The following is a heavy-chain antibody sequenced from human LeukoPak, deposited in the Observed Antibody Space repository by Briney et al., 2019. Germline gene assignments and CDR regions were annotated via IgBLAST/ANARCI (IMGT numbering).Heavy chain of an antibody. CDR2: IYNSGST. D-gene: IGHD3-10*01. Sequence: SETLSLTCSVFGGSNSSCGYHWSWIRQHPGKGLEWIGYIYNSGSTYYNPSLKSRVTISADTSKNLFSLKLTSVTAADTAVYYCARGGSGEGYWGQGTLVTVSS. CDR3: ARGGSGEGY. J-gene: IGHJ4*02. CDR1: GGSNSSCGYH. V-gene: IGHV4-31*03.